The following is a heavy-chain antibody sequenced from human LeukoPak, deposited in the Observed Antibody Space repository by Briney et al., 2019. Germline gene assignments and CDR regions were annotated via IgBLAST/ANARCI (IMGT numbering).Heavy chain of an antibody. CDR3: ASLQYQLLPRRMDV. V-gene: IGHV7-4-1*02. CDR2: INTNTGNP. J-gene: IGHJ6*04. Sequence: GASVKVSCKASGYRFTTYGISWVRQAPGQGLEWMGWINTNTGNPTYAQGFTGRFVFSLDTSVSTAYLQISSLKAEDTAVYYCASLQYQLLPRRMDVWGKGTTVTVSS. CDR1: GYRFTTYG. D-gene: IGHD2-2*01.